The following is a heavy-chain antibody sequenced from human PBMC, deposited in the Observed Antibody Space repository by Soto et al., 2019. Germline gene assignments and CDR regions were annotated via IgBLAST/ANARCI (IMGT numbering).Heavy chain of an antibody. CDR3: ARDVVVPAATTYYYYGMDV. CDR2: ISLRHHST. Sequence: ASVKVSCKTSGYTFVDYFIHWVRQAPGQGLEWMGIISLRHHSTSYAQKFQGRVTMTRDTSTSTVYMELSSLRSEDTAVYYCARDVVVPAATTYYYYGMDVWGQGTTVTVSS. CDR1: GYTFVDYF. J-gene: IGHJ6*02. D-gene: IGHD2-2*01. V-gene: IGHV1-46*01.